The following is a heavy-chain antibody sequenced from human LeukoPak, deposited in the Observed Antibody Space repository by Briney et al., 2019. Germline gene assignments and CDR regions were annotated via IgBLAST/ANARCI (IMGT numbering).Heavy chain of an antibody. J-gene: IGHJ3*02. D-gene: IGHD2-21*01. CDR1: GGSFSGYY. CDR2: INHSGST. CDR3: ARGLVVARHDAFDI. Sequence: PSETLSLTCADYGGSFSGYYWSWIRQPPGKGLEWIGEINHSGSTNYNPSLKSRVTISVDTSKNQFSLKLSSVTAADTAVYYCARGLVVARHDAFDIWGQGTMVTVSS. V-gene: IGHV4-34*01.